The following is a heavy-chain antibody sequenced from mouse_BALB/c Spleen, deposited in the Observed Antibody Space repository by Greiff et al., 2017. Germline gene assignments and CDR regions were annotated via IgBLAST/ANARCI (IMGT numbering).Heavy chain of an antibody. V-gene: IGHV3-6*02. D-gene: IGHD2-1*01. J-gene: IGHJ1*01. Sequence: ESGPGLVKPSQSLSLTCSVTGYSITSGYYWNWIRQFPGNKLEWMGYISYDGSNNYNPSLKNRISITRDTSKNQFFLKLNSVTTEDTATYYCARGGGNHWYFDVWGAGTTVTVSS. CDR3: ARGGGNHWYFDV. CDR1: GYSITSGYY. CDR2: ISYDGSN.